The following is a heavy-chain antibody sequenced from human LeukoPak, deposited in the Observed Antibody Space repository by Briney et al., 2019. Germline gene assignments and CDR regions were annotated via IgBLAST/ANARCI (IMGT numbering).Heavy chain of an antibody. J-gene: IGHJ4*02. Sequence: GGSLRLSCAASGFTVSDNYMSWVRQAPGKGLEWVSIIYTAGSTYYADSVKGRFTTSRDNSENTLYLQMNSLRAEDTAVYYCATDYDVLTGYYSDVGYWGQGTLVTVSS. V-gene: IGHV3-66*01. CDR1: GFTVSDNY. CDR2: IYTAGST. D-gene: IGHD3-9*01. CDR3: ATDYDVLTGYYSDVGY.